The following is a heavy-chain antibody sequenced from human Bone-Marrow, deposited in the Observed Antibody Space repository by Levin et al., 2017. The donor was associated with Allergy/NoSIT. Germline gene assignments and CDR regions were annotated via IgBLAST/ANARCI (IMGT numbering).Heavy chain of an antibody. CDR3: ARETDLIGARAPFDF. D-gene: IGHD6-6*01. Sequence: SQTLSLTCTVSGGSISSSTHYWAWVRQAPGKGLEWIGSIYYSGVAYYSPSLKSRVTISVDRSQNQFSLNLRSVTAADTAVYFCARETDLIGARAPFDFWGQGALVTVSS. J-gene: IGHJ4*02. CDR2: IYYSGVA. V-gene: IGHV4-39*07. CDR1: GGSISSSTHY.